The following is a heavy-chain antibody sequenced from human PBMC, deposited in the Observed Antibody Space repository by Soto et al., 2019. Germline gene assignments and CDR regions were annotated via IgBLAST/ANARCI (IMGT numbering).Heavy chain of an antibody. Sequence: PGGSLRLSCAASGFTFSDYYMSWIRQAPGKGLEWVSYIDSSGSIIYYEDSVKGRFTISRDNAKNSLYLQMNSLRAEDTAVYYCARDLGYYASSGYFDYWGQGTLVTVSS. CDR3: ARDLGYYASSGYFDY. J-gene: IGHJ4*02. CDR2: IDSSGSII. D-gene: IGHD3-22*01. CDR1: GFTFSDYY. V-gene: IGHV3-11*01.